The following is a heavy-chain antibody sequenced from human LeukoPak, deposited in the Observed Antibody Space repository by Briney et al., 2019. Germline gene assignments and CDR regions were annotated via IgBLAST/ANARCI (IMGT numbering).Heavy chain of an antibody. CDR2: IIPIFGTA. CDR1: GGTFSSYA. J-gene: IGHJ1*01. Sequence: SVKVSCKASGGTFSSYAISWVRQAPGQGLEWMGGIIPIFGTANYAQKFQGRVTITTDESTSTAYMELSSLRSEDTAVYYCARGKDYYDSGGYFEYFQHWGQGTLVTVSS. D-gene: IGHD3-22*01. CDR3: ARGKDYYDSGGYFEYFQH. V-gene: IGHV1-69*05.